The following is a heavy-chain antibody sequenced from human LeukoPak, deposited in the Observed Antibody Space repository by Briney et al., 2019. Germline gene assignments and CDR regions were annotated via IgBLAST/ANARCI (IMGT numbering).Heavy chain of an antibody. CDR3: STDFWRLGFDY. J-gene: IGHJ4*02. V-gene: IGHV3-49*04. D-gene: IGHD3-3*01. CDR2: IRGKALGWTT. CDR1: GFTFSSYS. Sequence: PGGSLRLSCAASGFTFSSYSMNWVRQAPGKGLEWVGFIRGKALGWTTEYAASVKGRFSMSRDDSKNIAYLQMDNLKTEDTAVYYCSTDFWRLGFDYWGQGTLVTVSS.